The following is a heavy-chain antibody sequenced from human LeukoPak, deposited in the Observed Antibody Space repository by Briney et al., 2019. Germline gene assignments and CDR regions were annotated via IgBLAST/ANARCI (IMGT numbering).Heavy chain of an antibody. D-gene: IGHD2-21*01. V-gene: IGHV3-21*01. J-gene: IGHJ4*02. CDR1: GFTSSSYN. CDR2: ISSSSSYI. CDR3: ARAGGARSDPFDY. Sequence: PGGSLRLSCAASGFTSSSYNMNWVRQAPGKGLEWVSSISSSSSYIYYADSVKGRFTISRDNAKNSLYLQMNSLRAEDTAVYYCARAGGARSDPFDYWGQGTLVTVSS.